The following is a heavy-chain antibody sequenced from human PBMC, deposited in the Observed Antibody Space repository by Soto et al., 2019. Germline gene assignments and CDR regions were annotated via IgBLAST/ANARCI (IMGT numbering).Heavy chain of an antibody. D-gene: IGHD7-27*01. CDR2: IYYNGNT. J-gene: IGHJ4*02. CDR1: GGSISNHY. CDR3: TRANWYSEY. V-gene: IGHV4-59*11. Sequence: SETLCLNCTVSGGSISNHYWSWIRQPPGKGLERIGYIYYNGNTNYNPSLKSRVTMSVDKSKNQISLKLSSVTAADTAVYYCTRANWYSEYWGQGTLVTVSS.